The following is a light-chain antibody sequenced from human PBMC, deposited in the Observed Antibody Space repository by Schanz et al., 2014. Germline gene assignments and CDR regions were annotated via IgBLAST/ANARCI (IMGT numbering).Light chain of an antibody. V-gene: IGLV1-44*01. J-gene: IGLJ2*01. CDR3: AAWDDCLNGLL. Sequence: QSVLPQPPSASGTPGQRVTISCSGSTSNIGSNTVNWYQQFPGTAPKLLIYNNNQRPSGVPDRFSGSKSGSSASLAISGLQSEDEADFYCAAWDDCLNGLLFGGGTKLTVL. CDR1: TSNIGSNT. CDR2: NNN.